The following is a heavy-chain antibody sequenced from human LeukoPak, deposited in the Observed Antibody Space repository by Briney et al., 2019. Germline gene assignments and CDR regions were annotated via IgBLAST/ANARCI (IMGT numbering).Heavy chain of an antibody. CDR2: ISWNSGSI. Sequence: PGRSLRLSCAASGFTFDDYAMHWVRQAPGKGLEWVSGISWNSGSIGYADSVKGRFTISRDNAKNSLYLQMNSLRAEDTALYYCAKDKISGWHDAFDIWGQGTMVTVFS. J-gene: IGHJ3*02. CDR1: GFTFDDYA. CDR3: AKDKISGWHDAFDI. D-gene: IGHD6-19*01. V-gene: IGHV3-9*01.